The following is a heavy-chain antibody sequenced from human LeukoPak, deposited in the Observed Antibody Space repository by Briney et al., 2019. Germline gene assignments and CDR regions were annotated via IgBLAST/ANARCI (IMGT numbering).Heavy chain of an antibody. V-gene: IGHV4-59*01. J-gene: IGHJ4*02. Sequence: PLETLSLTCAVYGGSFIGYYWSWIRQPPGKGLEWIGYIYYSGSTNYNPSLKSRVTISVDTSKNQFSLKLSSVTAADTAVYYCARVEYSSSFDYWGQGTLVTVSS. CDR1: GGSFIGYY. CDR3: ARVEYSSSFDY. CDR2: IYYSGST. D-gene: IGHD6-6*01.